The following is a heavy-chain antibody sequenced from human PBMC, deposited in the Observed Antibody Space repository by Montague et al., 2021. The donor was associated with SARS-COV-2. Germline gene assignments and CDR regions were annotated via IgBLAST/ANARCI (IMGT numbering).Heavy chain of an antibody. CDR2: IYNSGST. V-gene: IGHV4-59*01. Sequence: SETLSLTCTVSGGSISRYSWTWIRQPPGKGLEWIGYIYNSGSTNXNPSLTSRVTISVNTSKNQSSLKLSSVAAADTAVYYCARVGRGSSWYEVAFDIWGQGTMVTVSS. CDR1: GGSISRYS. D-gene: IGHD6-13*01. J-gene: IGHJ3*02. CDR3: ARVGRGSSWYEVAFDI.